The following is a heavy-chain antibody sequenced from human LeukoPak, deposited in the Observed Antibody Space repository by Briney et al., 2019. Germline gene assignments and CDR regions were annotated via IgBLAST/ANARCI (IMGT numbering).Heavy chain of an antibody. CDR3: ARDRSHWSGSTLDY. CDR1: GFTFSTYG. J-gene: IGHJ4*02. V-gene: IGHV3-30*02. D-gene: IGHD1-26*01. Sequence: PGGSLRLSCAASGFTFSTYGMHWVRQAPGKGLEWVTFIQYDGSVKLYGDSVKGRFTISRDNSKNTLYLQMNSLRAEDTAVYYCARDRSHWSGSTLDYWGQGTLVTVSS. CDR2: IQYDGSVK.